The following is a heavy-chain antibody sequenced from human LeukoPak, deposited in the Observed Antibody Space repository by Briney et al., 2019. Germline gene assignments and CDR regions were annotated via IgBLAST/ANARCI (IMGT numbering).Heavy chain of an antibody. CDR3: AKELNDFWSGYLKYNDAFDI. Sequence: GGSLRLSCAASGFTFSSYAVSWVRQAPGKGLEWVSAISGSGGSTYYADSVKGRFTISRDNSKNTLYLQMNSLRAEDTAVYYCAKELNDFWSGYLKYNDAFDIWGQGTMVTVSS. D-gene: IGHD3-3*01. CDR2: ISGSGGST. V-gene: IGHV3-23*01. J-gene: IGHJ3*02. CDR1: GFTFSSYA.